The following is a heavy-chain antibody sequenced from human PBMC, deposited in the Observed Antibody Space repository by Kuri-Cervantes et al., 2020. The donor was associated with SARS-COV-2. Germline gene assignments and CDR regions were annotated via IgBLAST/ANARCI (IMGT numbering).Heavy chain of an antibody. Sequence: ETLSLTCAASGFTFSSYAMRWVRQAPGKGLEWVSAFSGSGGSTYYADSVKGRFTISRGNAKNSLYLQMNSLRAEDTAVYYCASYSERAMDVWGKGTTVTVSS. CDR1: GFTFSSYA. CDR2: FSGSGGST. J-gene: IGHJ6*04. V-gene: IGHV3-23*01. CDR3: ASYSERAMDV. D-gene: IGHD6-13*01.